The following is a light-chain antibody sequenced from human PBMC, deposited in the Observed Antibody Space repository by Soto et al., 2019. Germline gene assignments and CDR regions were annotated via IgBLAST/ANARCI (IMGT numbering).Light chain of an antibody. J-gene: IGLJ3*02. Sequence: QSALTQPRSVSGSPGQSVTISCTGTSNDVGGYDSVSWYQQHPGKAPKLMIYEVIKRPSGVPDRFSGSKSGDTASLTISGLLADDEADYYCCSYAGKYTWVFGGGTKLTVL. CDR2: EVI. V-gene: IGLV2-11*01. CDR3: CSYAGKYTWV. CDR1: SNDVGGYDS.